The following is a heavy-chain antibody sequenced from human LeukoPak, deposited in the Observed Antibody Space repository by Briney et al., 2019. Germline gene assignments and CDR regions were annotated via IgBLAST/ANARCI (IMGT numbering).Heavy chain of an antibody. CDR2: IIPIFGTA. D-gene: IGHD1-20*01. Sequence: SVKVSCKASGGTFSSYAISWVRQAPGQGLEWMGGIIPIFGTANYAQKFQGRVTITADESTSTAYMELSSLRSVDTAVYYCARGQYPFITGTYYYYYYGMDAWGKGTTVTVSP. J-gene: IGHJ6*04. CDR1: GGTFSSYA. V-gene: IGHV1-69*13. CDR3: ARGQYPFITGTYYYYYYGMDA.